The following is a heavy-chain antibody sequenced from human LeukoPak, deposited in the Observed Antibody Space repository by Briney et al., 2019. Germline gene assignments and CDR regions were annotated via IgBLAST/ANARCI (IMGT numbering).Heavy chain of an antibody. D-gene: IGHD5-12*01. CDR1: GFTFSSYG. CDR2: IWYDGSNK. CDR3: ARDYRVVATGFLDY. V-gene: IGHV3-33*01. Sequence: GGSPRLSCAASGFTFSSYGMHWVRQAPGKGLEWVAVIWYDGSNKYYADSVKGRFTISRDNSKNTLYLQMNSLRAEDTAVYYCARDYRVVATGFLDYWGQGTLVTVSS. J-gene: IGHJ4*02.